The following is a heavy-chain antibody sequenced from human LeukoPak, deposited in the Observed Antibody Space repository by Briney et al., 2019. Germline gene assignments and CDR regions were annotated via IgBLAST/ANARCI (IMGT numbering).Heavy chain of an antibody. CDR3: AEENDYGDY. CDR1: GGTFSSYA. V-gene: IGHV1-69*05. CDR2: IIPIFGTA. Sequence: ASVKVSCKASGGTFSSYAISWVRQAHGQGLEWMGRIIPIFGTANYAQKFQGRVTITTDESTSTAYMELSSLRSEDTAVYYCAEENDYGDYWGQGTLVTVSS. D-gene: IGHD2/OR15-2a*01. J-gene: IGHJ4*02.